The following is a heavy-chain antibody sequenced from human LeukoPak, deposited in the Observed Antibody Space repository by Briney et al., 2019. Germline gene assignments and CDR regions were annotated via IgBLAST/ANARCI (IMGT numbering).Heavy chain of an antibody. J-gene: IGHJ4*02. CDR1: GFTFSSYA. Sequence: GGSLRLSCAASGFTFSSYAMSWVRQAPGKGLGWVSGISADGGSRYYADSVKGRFTISRDDSENTLYLQMSSLRDEDTAVYYCAKGLGYSRDGIDYWGQGTLVTVS. V-gene: IGHV3-23*01. D-gene: IGHD5-18*01. CDR3: AKGLGYSRDGIDY. CDR2: ISADGGSR.